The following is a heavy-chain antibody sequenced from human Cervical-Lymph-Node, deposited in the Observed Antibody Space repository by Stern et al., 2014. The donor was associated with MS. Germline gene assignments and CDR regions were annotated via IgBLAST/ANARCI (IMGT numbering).Heavy chain of an antibody. V-gene: IGHV1-18*04. CDR3: AISCSPHYHYSLDV. CDR2: ISAYYGNT. D-gene: IGHD2-21*01. CDR1: DYTFTSRT. Sequence: QVQLVESGAEVKKPGASVKVSCKASDYTFTSRTFTWVRQAPGPGLEWVGWISAYYGNTYDAQSLKGVLNLTTGTPTRTAFMDLSSLSSDDSAVYFCAISCSPHYHYSLDVWGQGTTVPVSS. J-gene: IGHJ6*02.